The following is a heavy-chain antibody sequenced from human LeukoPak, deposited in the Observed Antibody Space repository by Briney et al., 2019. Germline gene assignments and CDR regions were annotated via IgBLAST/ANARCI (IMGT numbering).Heavy chain of an antibody. CDR1: GFTFSSYA. Sequence: GGSLRLSCAASGFTFSSYAMSWVRQAPGKGLEWVSAISGSGGSTYYADSVKGRFTISRDNSKNTLYLQMNSLRAEDTAVYYCAKEPRRYSYGYGAFDYWGQGTLVTVSS. V-gene: IGHV3-23*01. CDR2: ISGSGGST. D-gene: IGHD5-18*01. CDR3: AKEPRRYSYGYGAFDY. J-gene: IGHJ4*02.